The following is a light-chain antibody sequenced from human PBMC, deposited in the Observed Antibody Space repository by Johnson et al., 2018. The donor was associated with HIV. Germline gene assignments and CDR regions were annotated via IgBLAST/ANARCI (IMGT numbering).Light chain of an antibody. CDR1: SSNIGNNY. CDR3: GTWDSSLSAVYV. CDR2: DNN. J-gene: IGLJ1*01. Sequence: QPVLTQPPSVSAAPGQKVTISCSGSSSNIGNNYVSWYQQLPGTAPKLLIYDNNKRPSGIPDRFSGSKSGTSATPAITGLQTGDEADYYCGTWDSSLSAVYVFGTGTKVTVL. V-gene: IGLV1-51*01.